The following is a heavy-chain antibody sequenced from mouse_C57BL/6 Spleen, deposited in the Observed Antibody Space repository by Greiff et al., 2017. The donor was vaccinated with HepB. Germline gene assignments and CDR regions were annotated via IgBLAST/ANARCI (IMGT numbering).Heavy chain of an antibody. D-gene: IGHD3-1*01. V-gene: IGHV1-52*01. Sequence: QVQLQQPGAELVRPGSSVKLSCKASGYTFTSYWMHWVKQRPIQGLEWIGNIDPSDSETHYNQKFKDKATLTVDKSSSTAYMQLSSLTSEDSAVYYCAKSQAGTGYFDDWGQGTTLTVSS. CDR3: AKSQAGTGYFDD. CDR1: GYTFTSYW. CDR2: IDPSDSET. J-gene: IGHJ2*01.